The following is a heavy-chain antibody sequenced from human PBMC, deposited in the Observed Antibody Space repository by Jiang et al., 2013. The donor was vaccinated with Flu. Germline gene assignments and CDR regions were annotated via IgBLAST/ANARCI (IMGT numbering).Heavy chain of an antibody. CDR1: GYTLTELS. CDR2: FDPEDGET. Sequence: EVKKPGASVKVSCKVSGYTLTELSMHWVRQAPGKGLEWMGGFDPEDGETIYAQKFQGRVTMTEDTSTDTAYMELSSLRSEDTAVYYCATGITMVRGVTEMDVWGQGTTVTVSS. CDR3: ATGITMVRGVTEMDV. J-gene: IGHJ6*02. V-gene: IGHV1-24*01. D-gene: IGHD3-10*01.